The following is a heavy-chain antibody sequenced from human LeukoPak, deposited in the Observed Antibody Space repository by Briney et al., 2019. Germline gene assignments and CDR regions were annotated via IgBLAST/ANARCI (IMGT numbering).Heavy chain of an antibody. CDR2: INHSGST. Sequence: SETLSLTCAVYGGSFSGYYWSWIRPPPGKGLEWIGEINHSGSTNYNPSLKSRVTISVDTSKNQFSLKLSSVTAADTAVYYCARGFTMVRGVIITRFGYYYYGMDVWGKGTTVTVSS. CDR1: GGSFSGYY. J-gene: IGHJ6*04. D-gene: IGHD3-10*01. V-gene: IGHV4-34*01. CDR3: ARGFTMVRGVIITRFGYYYYGMDV.